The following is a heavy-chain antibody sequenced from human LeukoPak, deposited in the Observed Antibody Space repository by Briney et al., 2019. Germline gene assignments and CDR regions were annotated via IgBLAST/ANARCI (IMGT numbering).Heavy chain of an antibody. CDR1: GGSISSYY. CDR3: ARGAIYDYVWGSYRYPTLDY. CDR2: IYYSGST. D-gene: IGHD3-16*02. V-gene: IGHV4-59*01. Sequence: PSETLSLTCTASGGSISSYYWSWIRQPPGKGLEWIGYIYYSGSTNYNPSLKSRVTISVDTSKNQFSLKLSSVTAADTAVYYCARGAIYDYVWGSYRYPTLDYWGQGTLVTVSS. J-gene: IGHJ4*02.